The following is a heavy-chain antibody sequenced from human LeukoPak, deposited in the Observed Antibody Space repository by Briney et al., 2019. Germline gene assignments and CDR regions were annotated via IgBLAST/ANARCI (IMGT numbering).Heavy chain of an antibody. Sequence: GGSLRLSCAASGFTFSSYAMNWVRQAPGKGLEWVAVIWYDGSNKYYADSVKGRFTISRDNSKNTLYVQMNSLRAEDTAVYYCAKDLLAATIDYYFDYWGQGTLVTVSS. V-gene: IGHV3-33*06. D-gene: IGHD5-12*01. CDR1: GFTFSSYA. CDR2: IWYDGSNK. J-gene: IGHJ4*02. CDR3: AKDLLAATIDYYFDY.